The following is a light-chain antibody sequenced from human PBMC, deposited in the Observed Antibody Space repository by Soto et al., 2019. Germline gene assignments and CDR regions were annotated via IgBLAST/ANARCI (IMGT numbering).Light chain of an antibody. Sequence: DIVMTQSPDSLAVSLGERATINCKSSQSVLFSSNNKKYLPWYQQKPGQPPKLLIYWASTRESGVPDRFSGSGSGTDFTLTISSLQAEDVAVYYCQQRNIWPPVTLGQGTRLEIK. V-gene: IGKV4-1*01. CDR2: WAS. CDR3: QQRNIWPPVT. CDR1: QSVLFSSNNKKY. J-gene: IGKJ5*01.